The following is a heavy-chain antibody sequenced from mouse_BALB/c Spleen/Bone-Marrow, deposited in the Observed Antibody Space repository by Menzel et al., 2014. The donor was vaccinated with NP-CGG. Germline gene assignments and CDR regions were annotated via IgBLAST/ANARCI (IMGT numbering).Heavy chain of an antibody. CDR3: ARLGYYGWFAY. J-gene: IGHJ3*01. Sequence: VQLQQSGGGLVQPGGSLKLSCAASGFDFSRYWMSWVRQAPGKGLEWIGEINPGSNTINYTPSLKDKFIISRDNAKNTLYLQMSKVRSEDTALYYCARLGYYGWFAYWAKGLWSLSLQ. CDR1: GFDFSRYW. CDR2: INPGSNTI. D-gene: IGHD2-3*01. V-gene: IGHV4-1*02.